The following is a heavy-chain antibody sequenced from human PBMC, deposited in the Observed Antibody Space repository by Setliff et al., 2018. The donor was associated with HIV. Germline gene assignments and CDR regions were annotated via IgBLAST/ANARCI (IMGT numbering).Heavy chain of an antibody. CDR1: GFTFSRYGMH. D-gene: IGHD2-8*01. Sequence: SETLRLSCAASGFTFSRYGMHWVRQPPGKGLEWIGSIYYTGTTYYNPSLKSRVTISVDTSKNQFSLKLSSVTAADTSVYYCARHHRDPNFDPWGQGTLVTVSS. CDR2: IYYTGTT. J-gene: IGHJ5*02. V-gene: IGHV4-39*01. CDR3: ARHHRDPNFDP.